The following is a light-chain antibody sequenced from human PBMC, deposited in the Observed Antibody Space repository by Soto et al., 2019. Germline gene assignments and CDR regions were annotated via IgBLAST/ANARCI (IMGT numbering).Light chain of an antibody. CDR1: QDISNY. CDR3: QQSQITPWT. V-gene: IGKV1-39*01. CDR2: GAS. Sequence: DIQMTQSPSSLSASVGDIVTITCQSSQDISNYLNWYQQKPGKGPNLLIYGASTLQSGVPLRFSGSGSGTDFTLTISSLQPEDFATYYCQQSQITPWTFGQGTKVDIK. J-gene: IGKJ1*01.